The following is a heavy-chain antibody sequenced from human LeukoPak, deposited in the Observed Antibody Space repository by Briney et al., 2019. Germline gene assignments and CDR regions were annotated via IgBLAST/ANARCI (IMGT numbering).Heavy chain of an antibody. CDR2: IYYSGST. J-gene: IGHJ4*02. D-gene: IGHD6-13*01. CDR3: ATQQLGVVY. V-gene: IGHV4-59*01. CDR1: GGSFSGYF. Sequence: SETLSLTCAVYGGSFSGYFWNWIRQPPGKGLEWIGYIYYSGSTNYNPSLKSRVTISVDTSKNQFSLKLSSVTAADTAVYYCATQQLGVVYWGQGTLVTVSS.